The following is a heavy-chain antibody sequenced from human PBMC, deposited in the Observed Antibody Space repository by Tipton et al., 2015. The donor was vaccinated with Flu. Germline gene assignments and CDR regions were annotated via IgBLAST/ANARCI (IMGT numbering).Heavy chain of an antibody. Sequence: GSLRLSCAASGFLFSSYEMNWVRQAPGKGLEWVSAIGGGGTTTYFADSVKGRFTISRDNIRNTLVLQMNSLRAEDTAVYYCAKVIPELVAGLDYWGQGTLVTVSS. CDR3: AKVIPELVAGLDY. CDR2: IGGGGTTT. V-gene: IGHV3-23*01. CDR1: GFLFSSYE. D-gene: IGHD6-19*01. J-gene: IGHJ4*02.